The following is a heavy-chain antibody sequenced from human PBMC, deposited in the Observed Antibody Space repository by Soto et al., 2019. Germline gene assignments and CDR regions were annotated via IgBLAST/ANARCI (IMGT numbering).Heavy chain of an antibody. Sequence: QVQLQESGPGLVKPSETLSLTCTVSGGSISSYYWSWIRQPPGKGLEWIGYIYYSGSTNYNPSLKSRVTVSVDTSKNQYSLKLSSVTAADTAVDYCARGWSIAAPSLDYWGQGTLVTVSS. CDR1: GGSISSYY. J-gene: IGHJ4*02. CDR3: ARGWSIAAPSLDY. V-gene: IGHV4-59*01. CDR2: IYYSGST. D-gene: IGHD6-6*01.